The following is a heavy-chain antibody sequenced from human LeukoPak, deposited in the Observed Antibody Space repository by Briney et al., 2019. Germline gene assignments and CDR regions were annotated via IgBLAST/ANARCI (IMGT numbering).Heavy chain of an antibody. V-gene: IGHV4-38-2*02. Sequence: KSSETLSLTCTVSGYSISSGYYWGWIRQPPGEGLEWIGSIYHSGSTYYNPSLKSRVTISVDTSKNQFSLKLSSVTAADTAVYYCAREEDIVLVPAAIPGNYWGQGTLVTVSS. CDR3: AREEDIVLVPAAIPGNY. CDR1: GYSISSGYY. CDR2: IYHSGST. J-gene: IGHJ4*02. D-gene: IGHD2-2*02.